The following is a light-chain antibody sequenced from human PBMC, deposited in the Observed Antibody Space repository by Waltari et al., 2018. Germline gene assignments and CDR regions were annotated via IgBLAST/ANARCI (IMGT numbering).Light chain of an antibody. CDR3: CSYSGATKFL. CDR1: SSDVGGNDY. Sequence: QSALTQPPSASGSPGQSVTISCTGTSSDVGGNDYVSWYQQHPDKAPKLMIFDVFKRPSGVPDRFSCSKSGNTASLTISSLQTEDEADYFCCSYSGATKFLFGGGTKVTVL. V-gene: IGLV2-8*01. J-gene: IGLJ2*01. CDR2: DVF.